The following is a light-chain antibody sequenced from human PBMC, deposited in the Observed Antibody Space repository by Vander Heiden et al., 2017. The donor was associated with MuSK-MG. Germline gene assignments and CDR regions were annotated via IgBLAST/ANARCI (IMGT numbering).Light chain of an antibody. CDR2: DVS. Sequence: ALPHPASLPGSPAQSVTISCTGTSSDVGGYNYVSWYQQHPGKAPKLMIYDVSNRPSGVSNRFSGSKSGNTASLTISGLQAEDEADYYCSSYTSSSTDVVFGGGTKLTVL. CDR1: SSDVGGYNY. J-gene: IGLJ2*01. CDR3: SSYTSSSTDVV. V-gene: IGLV2-14*03.